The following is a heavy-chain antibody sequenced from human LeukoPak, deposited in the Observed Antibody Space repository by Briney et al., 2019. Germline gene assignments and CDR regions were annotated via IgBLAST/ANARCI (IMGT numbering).Heavy chain of an antibody. D-gene: IGHD6-19*01. CDR3: ARSLYSSDFDY. J-gene: IGHJ4*02. Sequence: SETLSLTCTVSGGSISSSSYYWGWIRQPPGKGLEWIGSIYYSGSTYYNPSLKSRVTISVDTSKNQFSLKRSSVTAADTAVYYCARSLYSSDFDYWGQGTLVTVSS. CDR1: GGSISSSSYY. CDR2: IYYSGST. V-gene: IGHV4-39*01.